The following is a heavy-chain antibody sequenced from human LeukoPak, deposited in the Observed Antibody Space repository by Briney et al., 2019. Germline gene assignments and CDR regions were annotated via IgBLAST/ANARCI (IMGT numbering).Heavy chain of an antibody. CDR2: ISDGGSRT. CDR1: GFSFSSYA. D-gene: IGHD7-27*01. CDR3: AKVQLGIGVDY. Sequence: GGSLRLSCAASGFSFSSYAVSWVRQAPGRGLEWVSGISDGGSRTYYADSVKGRFTISRDDSKNTLYLQMNSLRAEDTAVYYFAKVQLGIGVDYWGQGTLVTVSS. V-gene: IGHV3-23*01. J-gene: IGHJ4*02.